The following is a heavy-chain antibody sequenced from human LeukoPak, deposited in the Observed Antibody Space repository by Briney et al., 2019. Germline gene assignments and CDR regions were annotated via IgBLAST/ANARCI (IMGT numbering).Heavy chain of an antibody. CDR3: ARHQKGGRRNIGSSSYLGWFDP. CDR2: INHSGST. J-gene: IGHJ5*02. D-gene: IGHD6-13*01. CDR1: GGSFSGYY. V-gene: IGHV4-34*01. Sequence: KASETLSLTCAVYGGSFSGYYWSWIRQPPGKGLEWIGEINHSGSTNYNPSLKSRVTISVDTSKNQFSLKLSSVTAADTAVYYCARHQKGGRRNIGSSSYLGWFDPWGQEPWSPSPQ.